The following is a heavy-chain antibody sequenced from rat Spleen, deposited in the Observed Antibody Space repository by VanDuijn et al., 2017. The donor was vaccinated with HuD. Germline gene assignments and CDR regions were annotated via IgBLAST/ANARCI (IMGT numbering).Heavy chain of an antibody. CDR2: TSYEGSST. V-gene: IGHV5-22*01. CDR3: ARHFGLYYFDY. Sequence: EVQLVESGGGLVQPGRSLKLSCAASGFIFRDYYMAWVRQAPKKGLEWVASTSYEGSSTYYRDSVKGRFTISRDNAKSTLYLQMDSLRSEDTATYYCARHFGLYYFDYWGQGVMVTVSS. J-gene: IGHJ2*01. CDR1: GFIFRDYY. D-gene: IGHD4-3*01.